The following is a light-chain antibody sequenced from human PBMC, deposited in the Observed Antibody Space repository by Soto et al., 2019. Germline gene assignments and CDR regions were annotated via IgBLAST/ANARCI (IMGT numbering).Light chain of an antibody. Sequence: VTTQSPASLSVSLGERVTLSCRASQPVTTNLAWYQLRPGLAPRLLIYGASTRATGIPARFSGNGSGTEFTLTINSLQSEDSAIYYCQQYNNWPRHTFGPGTKLEIK. CDR2: GAS. J-gene: IGKJ2*01. V-gene: IGKV3D-15*01. CDR1: QPVTTN. CDR3: QQYNNWPRHT.